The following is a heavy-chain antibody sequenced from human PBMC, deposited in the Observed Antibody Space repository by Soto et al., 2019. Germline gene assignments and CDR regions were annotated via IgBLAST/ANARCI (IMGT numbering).Heavy chain of an antibody. D-gene: IGHD3-16*02. J-gene: IGHJ3*02. CDR3: GHSYDYLWGSYRHRDAFDI. V-gene: IGHV2-5*02. Sequence: SGPTLVNPTQTLTLTCTFSGFSLSTSGVGVGWIRQPPGKALEWLALIYWDDDKRYSPSLKSRLTITKDTTKNPVVLTMTNMDPVDTATYYCGHSYDYLWGSYRHRDAFDIWGQGPMVTXS. CDR2: IYWDDDK. CDR1: GFSLSTSGVG.